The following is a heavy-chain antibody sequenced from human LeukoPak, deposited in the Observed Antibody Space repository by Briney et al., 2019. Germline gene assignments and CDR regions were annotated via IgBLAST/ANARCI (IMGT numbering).Heavy chain of an antibody. J-gene: IGHJ4*02. CDR2: ISYDGSNK. D-gene: IGHD6-19*01. CDR1: GFTFSSYA. CDR3: AKERNLEIAVAGTIFDY. V-gene: IGHV3-30-3*01. Sequence: PGRSLRLSCAASGFTFSSYAMHWVRQAPGKGLEWVAVISYDGSNKYYADSVKGRFTISRDNSKNTLYLQMNSLRAEDTAVYYCAKERNLEIAVAGTIFDYWGQGTLVTVSS.